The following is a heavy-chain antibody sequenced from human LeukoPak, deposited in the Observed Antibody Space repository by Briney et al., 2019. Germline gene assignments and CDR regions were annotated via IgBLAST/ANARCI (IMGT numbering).Heavy chain of an antibody. D-gene: IGHD4-11*01. Sequence: GGSLRLSCAASGFTFSSYAMSWVRQAPGKGLEWVSAISGSGGSTYYADSAKGRFTISRDNSKNTLYLQMNSLRAEDTAVYYCAKVPGQNTVIPDYWGQGTLVTVSS. J-gene: IGHJ4*02. CDR1: GFTFSSYA. CDR3: AKVPGQNTVIPDY. CDR2: ISGSGGST. V-gene: IGHV3-23*01.